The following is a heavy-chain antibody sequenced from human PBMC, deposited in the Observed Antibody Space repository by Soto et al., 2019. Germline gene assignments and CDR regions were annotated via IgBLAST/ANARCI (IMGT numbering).Heavy chain of an antibody. D-gene: IGHD3-3*01. CDR3: ARVYDFWSGYYRGDPNWFDP. CDR1: GYTFTSYD. Sequence: QVQLVQSGAEVKKPGASVKVSCKASGYTFTSYDINWVRQATGQGLEWMGWMNPNSGNTGYAHKFQGRVTMTRNTSISTAYMELSSLRSEDTAVYYCARVYDFWSGYYRGDPNWFDPWGQGTLVTVSS. J-gene: IGHJ5*02. CDR2: MNPNSGNT. V-gene: IGHV1-8*01.